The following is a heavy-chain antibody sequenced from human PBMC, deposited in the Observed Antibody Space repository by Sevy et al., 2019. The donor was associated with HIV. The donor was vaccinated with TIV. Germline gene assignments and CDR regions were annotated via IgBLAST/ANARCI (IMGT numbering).Heavy chain of an antibody. D-gene: IGHD3-22*01. J-gene: IGHJ3*02. Sequence: GGSLRLSCVASGFTLRTYAMNWVRQAPGKGLKWVSNLFKSGDVTYYADSVKGRFTNARDNSKNTVYLHMNSLRAEDTALYFCAGARYDSSGSFYAFDIWGQWTMVTVSS. CDR1: GFTLRTYA. V-gene: IGHV3-23*01. CDR2: LFKSGDVT. CDR3: AGARYDSSGSFYAFDI.